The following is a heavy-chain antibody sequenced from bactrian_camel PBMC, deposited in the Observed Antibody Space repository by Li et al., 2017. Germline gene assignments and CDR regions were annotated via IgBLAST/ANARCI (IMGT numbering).Heavy chain of an antibody. CDR3: ASDPCSTFRGLGQDEYDY. CDR2: IESDGST. J-gene: IGHJ4*01. D-gene: IGHD1*01. V-gene: IGHV3S55*01. Sequence: HVQLVESGGGSVQVGGSLRLSCVASGDTIGRYCMGWFRQIPDREREGVAGIESDGSTSYADSVKGRFTISQDSAKNILYLQMHSLKPEDTAMYYCASDPCSTFRGLGQDEYDYWGQGTQVTVS. CDR1: GDTIGRYC.